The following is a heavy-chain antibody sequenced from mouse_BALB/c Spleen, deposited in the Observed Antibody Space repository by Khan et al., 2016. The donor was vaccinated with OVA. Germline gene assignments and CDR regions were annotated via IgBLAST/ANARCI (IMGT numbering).Heavy chain of an antibody. V-gene: IGHV14-3*02. CDR3: ARMARK. J-gene: IGHJ2*01. CDR2: IDPPNGNT. Sequence: QSLDWIGRIDPPNGNTKYDPNFQGQATITADTSSNTACLQLSSLTSEDTAVYYCARMARKWGQGTTLTVSS.